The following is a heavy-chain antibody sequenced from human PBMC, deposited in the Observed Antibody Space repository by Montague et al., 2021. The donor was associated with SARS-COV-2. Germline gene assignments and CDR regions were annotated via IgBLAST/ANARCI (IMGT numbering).Heavy chain of an antibody. Sequence: TLSLTCTVSGGSISSGGYYWSWIRQHPGKGLEWIGYIYYSGSTYYNPSLKSRVTISVDTSKNQFSLKLSSVTAADTAVYYCARSSASSITNCGVSNTYCYFDLWGRGTLVTVSS. D-gene: IGHD3-3*01. CDR1: GGSISSGGYY. J-gene: IGHJ2*01. CDR3: ARSSASSITNCGVSNTYCYFDL. V-gene: IGHV4-31*03. CDR2: IYYSGST.